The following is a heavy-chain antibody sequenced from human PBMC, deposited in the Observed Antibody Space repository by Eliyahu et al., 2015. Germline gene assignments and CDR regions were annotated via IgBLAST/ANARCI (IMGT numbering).Heavy chain of an antibody. V-gene: IGHV3-48*02. CDR1: GXTXXXYS. Sequence: EVQXVESGGGLVQPGGSXRLSCAAXGXTXXXYSMNWVRQAPGKGLEWVSYLSDSSSTIYYADSVRGRFTISRDNAKNSLHLQMNSLGDEDTAVYYCTRGTFGYSSHSYHFDYWGQGTLVTVSS. J-gene: IGHJ4*02. CDR3: TRGTFGYSSHSYHFDY. D-gene: IGHD6-13*01. CDR2: LSDSSSTI.